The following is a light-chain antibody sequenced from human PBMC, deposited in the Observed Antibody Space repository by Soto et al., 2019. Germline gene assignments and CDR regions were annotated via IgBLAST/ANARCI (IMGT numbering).Light chain of an antibody. Sequence: DVVMTQSPLSLPVTLGQPASISCRSSQSLVYSDGNTYLHWFQQRPGQSTRRLIYKVYIWDSGVADICSGSGSSNDFTLKSSRVEAEDVGVYYCMQGKHWPHTFGQGTKLEIK. CDR2: KVY. CDR1: QSLVYSDGNTY. CDR3: MQGKHWPHT. J-gene: IGKJ2*01. V-gene: IGKV2D-30*01.